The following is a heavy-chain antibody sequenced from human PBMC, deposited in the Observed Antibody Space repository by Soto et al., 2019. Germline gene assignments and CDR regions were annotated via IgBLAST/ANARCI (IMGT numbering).Heavy chain of an antibody. D-gene: IGHD6-13*01. CDR3: ARDPGYSSSWYWDY. V-gene: IGHV1-69*13. CDR2: IIPIFGTA. CDR1: GGTFSSYA. Sequence: SVKVSCKASGGTFSSYAISWVRQAPGQGLEWMGGIIPIFGTANYAQRFQGRVTITAGGSTSTAYMELSSLRSEDTAVYYCARDPGYSSSWYWDYWGQGTLVTVSS. J-gene: IGHJ4*02.